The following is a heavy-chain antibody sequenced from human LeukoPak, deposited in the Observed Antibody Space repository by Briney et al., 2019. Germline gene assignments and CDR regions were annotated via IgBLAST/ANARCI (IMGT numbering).Heavy chain of an antibody. CDR3: ARRYYYYYGMDV. V-gene: IGHV4-59*08. CDR1: GGSISSYY. CDR2: IYYSGST. J-gene: IGHJ6*02. Sequence: PSETLSLTGTVSGGSISSYYWSWIRQPPGKGLEWIGYIYYSGSTNYNPSLKSRVTISVDTSKNQFSLKLSSVTAADTAVYYCARRYYYYYGMDVWGQGTTVTVSS.